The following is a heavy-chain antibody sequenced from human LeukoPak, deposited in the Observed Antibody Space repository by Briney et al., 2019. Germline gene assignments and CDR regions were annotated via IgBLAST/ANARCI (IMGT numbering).Heavy chain of an antibody. CDR1: GYSISSGYY. J-gene: IGHJ3*02. CDR2: IYHSGST. D-gene: IGHD2-15*01. V-gene: IGHV4-38-2*01. Sequence: PSETLSLTCAVSGYSISSGYYWGWIRQPPGKGLEWIGSIYHSGSTYYNPSLKSRVTISVDTSKNQFSLKLSSVTAADTAVYYCARSRSVYCSGGSCYRCAFDIWGQGTMVTVSS. CDR3: ARSRSVYCSGGSCYRCAFDI.